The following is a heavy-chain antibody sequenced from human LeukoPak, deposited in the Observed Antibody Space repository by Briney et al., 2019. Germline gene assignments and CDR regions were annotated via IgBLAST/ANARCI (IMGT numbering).Heavy chain of an antibody. D-gene: IGHD4-17*01. V-gene: IGHV3-30*18. Sequence: PGGSLRLSCAASGFTFSSYGMHWVRQAPGEGLEWVAVISYDGSNKYYADSVKGRFTISRDNSKNTLYLQMNSLRAEDTAVYYCAKGGDYGDYFDYWGQGTLVTVSS. CDR3: AKGGDYGDYFDY. J-gene: IGHJ4*02. CDR2: ISYDGSNK. CDR1: GFTFSSYG.